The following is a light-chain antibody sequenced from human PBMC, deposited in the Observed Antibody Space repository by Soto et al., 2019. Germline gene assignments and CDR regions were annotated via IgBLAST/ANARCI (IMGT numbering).Light chain of an antibody. V-gene: IGLV4-69*01. CDR3: QTWGTDVV. Sequence: QSVLTQSPSASASLGASVKLTCTLNSGHSSYAIAWHQQQPEKGPRYLMKVNSDGSHIKGDGIADRFSGSSSGAERYLTISSLQSEDEADYYCQTWGTDVVFGGGTKLTVL. J-gene: IGLJ3*02. CDR1: SGHSSYA. CDR2: VNSDGSH.